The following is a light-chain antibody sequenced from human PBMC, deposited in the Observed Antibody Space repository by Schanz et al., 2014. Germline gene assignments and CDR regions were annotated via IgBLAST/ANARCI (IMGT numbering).Light chain of an antibody. Sequence: EIVMTQSPATLSVSPGQRVTLSCRASQTVGSNLAWYQQKPGQAPRLLIDGASTRATGIPARFSGSGSGTEFTLTISSLQSEDVAVYYCQQYNNWPVTFGPGTKVDIK. V-gene: IGKV3-15*01. J-gene: IGKJ3*01. CDR2: GAS. CDR1: QTVGSN. CDR3: QQYNNWPVT.